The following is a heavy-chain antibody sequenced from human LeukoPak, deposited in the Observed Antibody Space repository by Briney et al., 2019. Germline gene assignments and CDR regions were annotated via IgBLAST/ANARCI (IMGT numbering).Heavy chain of an antibody. CDR3: VKDLLTGYYPFDY. CDR1: GFRFSSYA. CDR2: ISTNGGST. D-gene: IGHD3-9*01. J-gene: IGHJ4*02. V-gene: IGHV3-64D*06. Sequence: GGSLRLSCSASGFRFSSYAVHWVRQAPGKGLESVSAISTNGGSTYYADSVKGRFTISRDNSKNTLYLQMSSLRAEDTAVYYCVKDLLTGYYPFDYWGQGTLVTVSS.